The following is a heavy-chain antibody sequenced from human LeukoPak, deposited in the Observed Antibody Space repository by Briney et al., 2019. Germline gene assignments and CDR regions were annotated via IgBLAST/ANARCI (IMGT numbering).Heavy chain of an antibody. V-gene: IGHV3-23*01. J-gene: IGHJ4*02. CDR3: AKEMIAPHYFGD. CDR2: ISGSDNST. D-gene: IGHD3-22*01. CDR1: GFTFSNYA. Sequence: GGSLRLSCAASGFTFSNYAVSWVRQAPGRGLEWVSSISGSDNSTNYADSVRGRFTISRDNPKNTLYLQLNSLRAEDTALYYCAKEMIAPHYFGDWGQGTLVTVSS.